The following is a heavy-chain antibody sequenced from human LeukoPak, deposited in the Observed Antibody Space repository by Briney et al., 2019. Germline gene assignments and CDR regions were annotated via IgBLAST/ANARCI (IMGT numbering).Heavy chain of an antibody. D-gene: IGHD3-22*01. CDR1: GFTFDDYA. J-gene: IGHJ6*02. CDR3: AKDLSSAITSALVLDV. CDR2: ITWNRDNI. V-gene: IGHV3-9*01. Sequence: GGSLRLSCAASGFTFDDYAMHWVRHTPGKGLEWVAGITWNRDNIGYGDSVKGRFTISRDNVKNVLYLQMNSLRPEDTALYYCAKDLSSAITSALVLDVWGQGTTV.